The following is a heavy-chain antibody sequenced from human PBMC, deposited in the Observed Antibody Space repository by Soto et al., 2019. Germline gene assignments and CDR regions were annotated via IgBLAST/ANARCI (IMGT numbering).Heavy chain of an antibody. CDR2: IYYSGST. Sequence: SETLSLTCTVSGGSISSYYWSWIRQPPGKGLEWIGYIYYSGSTNYNPSLKSRVTISVDTSKNQFSLKLSSVTAADTAVYYCAREATVTRAGFDYWGQGTLVTVSS. J-gene: IGHJ4*02. CDR3: AREATVTRAGFDY. V-gene: IGHV4-59*01. D-gene: IGHD4-17*01. CDR1: GGSISSYY.